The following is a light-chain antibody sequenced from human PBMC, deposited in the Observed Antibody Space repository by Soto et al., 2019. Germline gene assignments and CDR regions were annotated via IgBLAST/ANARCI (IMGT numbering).Light chain of an antibody. CDR3: QQRSSWFYT. V-gene: IGKV3-11*01. CDR1: QSVDNY. Sequence: EIVLTQSPATLSLSPGERATLSCRASQSVDNYLAWYQQKPGQAPRLLIYDASNRATGIPARFSGSGSGADFTLTISSLEPEDCAVYYCQQRSSWFYTFGHGTKLEIK. J-gene: IGKJ2*01. CDR2: DAS.